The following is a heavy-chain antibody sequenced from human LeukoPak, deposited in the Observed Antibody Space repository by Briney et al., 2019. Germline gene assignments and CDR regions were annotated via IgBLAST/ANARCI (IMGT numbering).Heavy chain of an antibody. V-gene: IGHV4-34*01. CDR2: INHSGST. J-gene: IGHJ6*02. Sequence: SETLPLTCAVYGGSFSGYYWSWIRQPPGKGLEWIGEINHSGSTNYNPSLKSRVTISVDTSKNQFSLKLSSVTAADTAVYYCARGIAAAGLSYYYCYGMDVWGRGTTVTVSS. CDR1: GGSFSGYY. D-gene: IGHD6-13*01. CDR3: ARGIAAAGLSYYYCYGMDV.